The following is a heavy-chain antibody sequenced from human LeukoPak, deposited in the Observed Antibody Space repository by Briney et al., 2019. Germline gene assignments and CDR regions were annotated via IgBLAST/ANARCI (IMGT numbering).Heavy chain of an antibody. J-gene: IGHJ4*02. D-gene: IGHD1-26*01. CDR1: GFTFNNYA. V-gene: IGHV3-23*01. Sequence: GGSLRLSCAASGFTFNNYAMSWVRQAPGKGLEWVSVISGSGGSTYYADSVKGRFTISRDNSKNTLYLQMNSLRAEDTAVYYCAKDLIVGARGYPFYFDYWGQGTLVTVPT. CDR2: ISGSGGST. CDR3: AKDLIVGARGYPFYFDY.